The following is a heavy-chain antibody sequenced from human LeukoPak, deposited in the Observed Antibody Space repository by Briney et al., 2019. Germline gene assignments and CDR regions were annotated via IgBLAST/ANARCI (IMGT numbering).Heavy chain of an antibody. CDR1: EFDFDDYW. D-gene: IGHD3-9*01. J-gene: IGHJ5*02. CDR3: ARRKYFDTYLDP. CDR2: VYPAGSYI. V-gene: IGHV5-51*01. Sequence: GESLKVSCKGPEFDFDDYWIGWVRQVPGRGLEWMGIVYPAGSYIHYSPSFQGRVSISVDRSVSTAYLQWTSLKASDSGIYFCARRKYFDTYLDPWGQGTLVTVSS.